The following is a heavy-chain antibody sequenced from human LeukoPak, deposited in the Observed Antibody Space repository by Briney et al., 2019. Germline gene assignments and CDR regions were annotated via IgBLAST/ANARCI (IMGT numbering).Heavy chain of an antibody. J-gene: IGHJ6*02. CDR3: ARTPTTLLAGMDV. CDR2: IYHSGNT. CDR1: GDSISSSNW. V-gene: IGHV4-4*02. Sequence: SETLSLTCAVSGDSISSSNWWSWVRQPPGKGLDWIGEIYHSGNTNYNPSLKSRVAISLDKSKNQFSLRLSSVTAADTAVYFCARTPTTLLAGMDVWGQGTTITVSS. D-gene: IGHD1-7*01.